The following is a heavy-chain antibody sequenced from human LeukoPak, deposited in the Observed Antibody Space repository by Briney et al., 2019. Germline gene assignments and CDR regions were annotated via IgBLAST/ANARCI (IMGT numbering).Heavy chain of an antibody. J-gene: IGHJ6*03. D-gene: IGHD2-2*02. CDR1: GFTFSSYA. CDR3: ARVKTDADCSSTSCYTYYYYMDV. CDR2: ISCDGSNK. V-gene: IGHV3-30-3*01. Sequence: PGGSLRLSCAASGFTFSSYAMHWVRQAPGKGLEWVAVISCDGSNKYYADSVKGRFTISRDNSKNTLYLQMNSLRAEDTAVYYCARVKTDADCSSTSCYTYYYYMDVWGKGTTVTVSS.